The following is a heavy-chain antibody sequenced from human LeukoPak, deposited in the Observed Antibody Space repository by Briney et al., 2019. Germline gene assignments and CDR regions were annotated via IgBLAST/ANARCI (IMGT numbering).Heavy chain of an antibody. CDR1: GDSVSGNSAA. CDR3: ARESPSFDY. CDR2: IYYRSKWNY. Sequence: SQTLSLTCAISGDSVSGNSAAWNWIRQSPSRGLEWLGKIYYRSKWNYDYALSVKSRITINADTSKNQFSLQLKSVTPEDTAIYYCARESPSFDYWGQGILVSVSS. V-gene: IGHV6-1*01. J-gene: IGHJ4*02.